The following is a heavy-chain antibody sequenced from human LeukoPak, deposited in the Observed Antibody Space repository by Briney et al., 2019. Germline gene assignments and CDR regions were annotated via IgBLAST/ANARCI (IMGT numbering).Heavy chain of an antibody. CDR1: GGSMSSGGYY. V-gene: IGHV4-39*01. D-gene: IGHD3-22*01. Sequence: SETLSLTCTVSGGSMSSGGYYWSWIRQPPGKGLEWIGSIYYSGSTYYNPSLKSRVTISVDTSKNQFSLKLSSVTAADTAVYYCARHNDSSGYYSTDAFDIWGQGTMVTVSS. J-gene: IGHJ3*02. CDR3: ARHNDSSGYYSTDAFDI. CDR2: IYYSGST.